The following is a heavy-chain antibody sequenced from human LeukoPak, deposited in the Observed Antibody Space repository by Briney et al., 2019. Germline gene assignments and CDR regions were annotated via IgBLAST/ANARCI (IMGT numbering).Heavy chain of an antibody. CDR3: AIDPIWFGELSV. Sequence: GGSLRLSCAVSGFTFSSYWMHWARQAPGKGLVWVSRINRDGSSTSYADSVKRRFTISRDNTKNTLHLQMNSLRAEDTAVYYCAIDPIWFGELSVWGQGTLVTVSS. CDR2: INRDGSST. D-gene: IGHD3-10*01. CDR1: GFTFSSYW. J-gene: IGHJ4*02. V-gene: IGHV3-74*01.